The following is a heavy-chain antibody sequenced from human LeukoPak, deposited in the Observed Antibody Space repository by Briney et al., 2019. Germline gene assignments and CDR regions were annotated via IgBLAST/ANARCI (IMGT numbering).Heavy chain of an antibody. Sequence: SETLSLTCTVSGGSISSSSYYWGWIRQPPVKGLEWIGSIYYSGSTYYNPSLKSRVTISVDTSKNQFSLKLSSVTAADTAVYYCTRGSIAYYYMDVWGKGTTVTISS. CDR3: TRGSIAYYYMDV. CDR2: IYYSGST. CDR1: GGSISSSSYY. V-gene: IGHV4-39*07. J-gene: IGHJ6*03. D-gene: IGHD3-22*01.